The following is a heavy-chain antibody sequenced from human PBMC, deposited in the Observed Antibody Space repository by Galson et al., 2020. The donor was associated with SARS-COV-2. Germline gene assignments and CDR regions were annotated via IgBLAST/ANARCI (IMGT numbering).Heavy chain of an antibody. V-gene: IGHV4-59*08. Sequence: SETLSLTCSVSNDSISSDYWSWIRQTPRKGLEWIGFFHYDGSTNYNPSLRSRVTISIDPSKNQFSLKLSSVTAADSAVYYCARYTTSSVAFDFWGQGTLVTVAS. J-gene: IGHJ4*02. CDR1: NDSISSDY. CDR2: FHYDGST. CDR3: ARYTTSSVAFDF. D-gene: IGHD6-6*01.